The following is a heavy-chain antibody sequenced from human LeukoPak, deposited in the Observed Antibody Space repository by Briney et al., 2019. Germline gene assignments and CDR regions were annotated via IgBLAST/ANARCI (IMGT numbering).Heavy chain of an antibody. CDR2: ISAYNGNT. V-gene: IGHV1-18*01. Sequence: ASVKVSCKASGYTFTSYGISWVRQAPGQGLEWMGWISAYNGNTNYAQKFQGRVTMTRDMSTSTVYMELSSLRSEDTAVYYCVGLGKYYFDYWGQGTLVTVSS. D-gene: IGHD3-16*01. CDR1: GYTFTSYG. J-gene: IGHJ4*02. CDR3: VGLGKYYFDY.